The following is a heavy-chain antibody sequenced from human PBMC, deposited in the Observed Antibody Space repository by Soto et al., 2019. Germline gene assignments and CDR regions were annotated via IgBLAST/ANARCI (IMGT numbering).Heavy chain of an antibody. D-gene: IGHD6-13*01. Sequence: SETLSLTCTVSGGSISSYYWSWIRQPPGRGLEWIGYIYYSGSTNYNPSLKSRVTISVDTSKNQFSLKLSSVTAADTAVYYCARDGDPQGYSSSWYWFDPWGQGTLVTVSS. J-gene: IGHJ5*02. CDR2: IYYSGST. CDR1: GGSISSYY. CDR3: ARDGDPQGYSSSWYWFDP. V-gene: IGHV4-59*01.